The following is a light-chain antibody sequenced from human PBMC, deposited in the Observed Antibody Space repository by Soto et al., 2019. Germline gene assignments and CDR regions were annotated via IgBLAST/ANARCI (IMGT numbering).Light chain of an antibody. V-gene: IGKV3-20*01. J-gene: IGKJ1*01. Sequence: EIVLTQSPGTLSLSPGERATLSCRASQSVSNNYSAWYQQKPGQAPRRLIYGASSRATGIPDRFSGSGSGTEFTLTISSLQSEDFAVYYCQQYNNWPPWTFGQGTKVDI. CDR3: QQYNNWPPWT. CDR1: QSVSNNY. CDR2: GAS.